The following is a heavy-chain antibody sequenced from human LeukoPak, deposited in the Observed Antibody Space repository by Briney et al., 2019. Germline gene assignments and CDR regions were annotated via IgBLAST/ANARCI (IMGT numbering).Heavy chain of an antibody. CDR3: ARTVVTAVFDY. V-gene: IGHV1-69*04. CDR1: GGTFSIYA. Sequence: GASVKVSCKASGGTFSIYAISWVRQAPGQGLEWMGRIIPILGIANYAQKFQGRVTITADKSTSTAYMELSSLRSEDTAVYYCARTVVTAVFDYWGQGTLVTVSS. D-gene: IGHD2-21*02. J-gene: IGHJ4*02. CDR2: IIPILGIA.